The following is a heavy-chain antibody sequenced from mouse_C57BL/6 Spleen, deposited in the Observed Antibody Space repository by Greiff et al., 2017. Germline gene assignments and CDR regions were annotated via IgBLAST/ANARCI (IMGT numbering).Heavy chain of an antibody. CDR2: IYPSDSET. CDR3: ASLTGYYFDY. D-gene: IGHD4-1*01. V-gene: IGHV1-61*01. Sequence: VKLMESGAELVRPGSSVKLSCKASGYTFTSYWMDWVKQRPGQGLEWIGNIYPSDSETHYNQKFKDKATLTVDKSSSTAYMQLSSLPSEDSAVYYCASLTGYYFDYWGQGTTLTVSS. CDR1: GYTFTSYW. J-gene: IGHJ2*01.